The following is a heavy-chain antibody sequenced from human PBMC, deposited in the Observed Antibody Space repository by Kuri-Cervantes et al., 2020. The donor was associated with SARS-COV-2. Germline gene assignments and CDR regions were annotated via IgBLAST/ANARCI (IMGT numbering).Heavy chain of an antibody. Sequence: SQTLSLTCAVSGYSISSGYYWGWIRQPPGKGLEWIGSIYYSGSTYYNPSLKSRVTISVDTSKNQFSLKLSSVTAADTAMYYCARRSSGWTIDYWGQGTLVTVSS. V-gene: IGHV4-38-2*01. J-gene: IGHJ4*02. CDR1: GYSISSGYY. D-gene: IGHD6-19*01. CDR2: IYYSGST. CDR3: ARRSSGWTIDY.